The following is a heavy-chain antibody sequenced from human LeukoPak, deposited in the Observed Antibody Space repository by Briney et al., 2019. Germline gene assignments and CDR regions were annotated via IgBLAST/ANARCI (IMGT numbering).Heavy chain of an antibody. Sequence: PSETLSLTCTVSGGSINSQYWSWIRQPAGKGLEWIGRMYTNGESDYNPSLKSRVTMSVDTSKKQFSLKLNSMTAADTAVYYCARGYYGEAVDSWGQGILVIVSS. D-gene: IGHD3-16*01. CDR2: MYTNGES. J-gene: IGHJ4*02. CDR1: GGSINSQY. CDR3: ARGYYGEAVDS. V-gene: IGHV4-4*07.